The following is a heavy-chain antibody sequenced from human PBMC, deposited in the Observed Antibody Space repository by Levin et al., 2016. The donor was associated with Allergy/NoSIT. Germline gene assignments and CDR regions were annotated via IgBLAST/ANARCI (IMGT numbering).Heavy chain of an antibody. CDR1: GFTFDDYA. Sequence: SLKISCAASGFTFDDYAMHWVRQAPGKGLEWVSGISWNSGSIGYADSVKGRFTISRDNAKNSLYLQMNSLRAEDTALYYCAKSSSGWSPDYWGQGTLVTVSS. V-gene: IGHV3-9*01. D-gene: IGHD6-19*01. CDR3: AKSSSGWSPDY. CDR2: ISWNSGSI. J-gene: IGHJ4*02.